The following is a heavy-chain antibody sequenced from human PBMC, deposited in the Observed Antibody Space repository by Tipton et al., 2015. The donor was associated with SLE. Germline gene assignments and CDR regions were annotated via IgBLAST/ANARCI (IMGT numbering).Heavy chain of an antibody. CDR1: GGSFSSHY. Sequence: TLSLTCAVYGGSFSSHYWSWIRQPPGKGLEWIGYIYYSGSTNYNPSLKSRVTISVDTSKNQFSLKLSSVTAADTAVYYCARVPSGLDAFDIWGQGTMVTVSS. CDR3: ARVPSGLDAFDI. CDR2: IYYSGST. D-gene: IGHD6-19*01. V-gene: IGHV4-59*11. J-gene: IGHJ3*02.